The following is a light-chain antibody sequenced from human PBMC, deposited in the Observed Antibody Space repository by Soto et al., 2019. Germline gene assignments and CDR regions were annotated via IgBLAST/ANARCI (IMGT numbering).Light chain of an antibody. CDR3: CPYASSYTV. CDR2: DVS. J-gene: IGLJ3*02. CDR1: SSDVGGYNY. Sequence: QSALTQPRSVSGSPGQSVTISCTGTSSDVGGYNYVSWYQQHPGKAPKLMIYDVSKRPSGVPDRFSGSKSGNTASLTISGLQAEDEADYYCCPYASSYTVFGGGTKLTVL. V-gene: IGLV2-11*01.